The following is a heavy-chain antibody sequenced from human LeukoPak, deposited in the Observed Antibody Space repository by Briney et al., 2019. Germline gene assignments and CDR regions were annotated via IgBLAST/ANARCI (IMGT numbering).Heavy chain of an antibody. V-gene: IGHV1-2*02. CDR1: GYTFTDYS. D-gene: IGHD2-8*01. CDR3: ARDLGDSNNYYYHGMDV. CDR2: IYPKSGGT. Sequence: ASVKLSCKASGYTFTDYSLHWVRQAPGQGLEWMGWIYPKSGGTNYAQKFQGRVTMTRDTSISTAYMELSRLTSDDTAVYSCARDLGDSNNYYYHGMDVWGQGTTVTVSS. J-gene: IGHJ6*02.